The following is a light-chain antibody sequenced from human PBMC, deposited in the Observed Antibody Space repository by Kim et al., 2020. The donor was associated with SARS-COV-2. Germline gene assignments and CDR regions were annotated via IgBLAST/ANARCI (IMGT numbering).Light chain of an antibody. J-gene: IGKJ2*01. CDR3: HQYANSPRT. V-gene: IGKV3-20*01. CDR2: GAS. CDR1: QSVGSNY. Sequence: EIVLTKSPGTLALSPGERATLSCRASQSVGSNYLAWFRQKPGQAPRLLIYGASSRATAIPDRFSGSASGTDFSLTISRLEPEDFAVYFCHQYANSPRTFGQGTKLEI.